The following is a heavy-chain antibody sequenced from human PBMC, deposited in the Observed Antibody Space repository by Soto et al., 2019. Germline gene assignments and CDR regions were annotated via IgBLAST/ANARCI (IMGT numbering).Heavy chain of an antibody. Sequence: EVQLVESGGGLVKPGGSLRLSCAASGFTFSSYSMNWVRQAPGKGLEWVSSISSSSSYIYYADSVKGRFTISRDNAKKSLYMQMNSLRAEDTAVYYCARDRRCSGVSCYYIVYFHMDVWGKGTTVTVSS. J-gene: IGHJ6*03. V-gene: IGHV3-21*01. CDR1: GFTFSSYS. CDR2: ISSSSSYI. CDR3: ARDRRCSGVSCYYIVYFHMDV. D-gene: IGHD2-15*01.